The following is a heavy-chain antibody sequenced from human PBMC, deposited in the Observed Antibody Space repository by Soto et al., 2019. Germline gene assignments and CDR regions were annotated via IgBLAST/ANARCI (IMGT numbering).Heavy chain of an antibody. CDR3: ARGGYEDYYYMDV. V-gene: IGHV3-48*01. CDR1: GFTFSSYS. D-gene: IGHD5-12*01. J-gene: IGHJ6*03. Sequence: PGGSLRLSCAASGFTFSSYSMNWVRQAPGKGLEWVSYISSSSSTIYYADSVKGRFTISRDNAKNSLYLQMNSLRAEDTAVYYCARGGYEDYYYMDVWGKGTTVTVSS. CDR2: ISSSSSTI.